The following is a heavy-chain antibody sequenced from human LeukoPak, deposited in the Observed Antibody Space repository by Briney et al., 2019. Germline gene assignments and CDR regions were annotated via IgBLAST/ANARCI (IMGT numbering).Heavy chain of an antibody. CDR3: AKARPPYGDYTYYFDY. Sequence: GGSLRLSCAASGSTFSSYGMHWVRQAPGKGLEWVSAISGSGGSTYYADSVKGRFTISRDNSKKTLYLQMNSLSPEDTALYYCAKARPPYGDYTYYFDYWGLGTLVTVSS. J-gene: IGHJ4*02. CDR2: ISGSGGST. CDR1: GSTFSSYG. V-gene: IGHV3-23*01. D-gene: IGHD4-17*01.